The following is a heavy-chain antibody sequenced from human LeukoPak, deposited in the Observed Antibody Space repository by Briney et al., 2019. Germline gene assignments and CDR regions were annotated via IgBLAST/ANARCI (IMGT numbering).Heavy chain of an antibody. D-gene: IGHD2-21*02. CDR2: INPDGRDT. V-gene: IGHV3-7*01. Sequence: GGSLRLSCVVSGFTFNRCWMNWVRKAPGKGLEWVAYINPDGRDTYYVDSVKGRFTISRDNAQNSMYLQMNSLRVEDTAVYYCTSWGDTTAEYFQRWGQGTLVTVSS. J-gene: IGHJ1*01. CDR1: GFTFNRCW. CDR3: TSWGDTTAEYFQR.